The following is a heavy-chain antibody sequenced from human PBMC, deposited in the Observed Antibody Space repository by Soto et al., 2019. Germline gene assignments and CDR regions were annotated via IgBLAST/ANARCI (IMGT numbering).Heavy chain of an antibody. CDR1: GYTFTSYA. J-gene: IGHJ4*02. D-gene: IGHD3-3*01. V-gene: IGHV1-3*01. CDR2: INAGNGNT. Sequence: ASVKVSCKASGYTFTSYAMHWVRQAPGQRLEWMGWINAGNGNTKYSQKFQGRVTITRDTSASTAYMELSSLRPEDTAVYYCARGPLHFYDFWSGYYGGGFDYWGQGTLVTVSS. CDR3: ARGPLHFYDFWSGYYGGGFDY.